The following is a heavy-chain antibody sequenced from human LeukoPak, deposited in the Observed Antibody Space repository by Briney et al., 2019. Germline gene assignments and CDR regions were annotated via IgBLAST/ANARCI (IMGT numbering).Heavy chain of an antibody. Sequence: GGSLRLSCAASGFTFSSYGMHWVRQAPGKGLEWVAVISYDGSNKYYADSVKGQFTISRDNSKNTLYLQMNSLRAEDTAVYYCAKEQWLVRSDYWGQGTLVTVSS. CDR2: ISYDGSNK. J-gene: IGHJ4*02. V-gene: IGHV3-30*18. CDR3: AKEQWLVRSDY. CDR1: GFTFSSYG. D-gene: IGHD6-19*01.